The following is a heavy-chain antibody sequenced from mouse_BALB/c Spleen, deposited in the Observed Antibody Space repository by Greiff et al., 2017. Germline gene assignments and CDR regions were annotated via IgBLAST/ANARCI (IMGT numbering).Heavy chain of an antibody. Sequence: EVKLMESGGGLVQPGGSRKLSCAASGFTFSSFGMHWVRQAPEKGLEWVAYISSGSSTIYYADTVKGRFTISRDNPKNTLFLQMTSLRSEDTAMYYCARQGYYGSSYFYAMDYWGQGTSVTVSS. CDR1: GFTFSSFG. J-gene: IGHJ4*01. CDR3: ARQGYYGSSYFYAMDY. CDR2: ISSGSSTI. D-gene: IGHD1-1*01. V-gene: IGHV5-17*02.